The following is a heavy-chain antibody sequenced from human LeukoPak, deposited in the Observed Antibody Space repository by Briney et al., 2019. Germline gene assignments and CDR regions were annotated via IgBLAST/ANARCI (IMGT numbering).Heavy chain of an antibody. J-gene: IGHJ6*04. V-gene: IGHV3-49*03. CDR2: IRTKTYAEAT. CDR1: GYTFGDYA. CDR3: SRGLRFPDV. D-gene: IGHD3-3*01. Sequence: GGSLRLSCTVSGYTFGDYALTWFRQAPGKGLEWVGFIRTKTYAEATEYGASVKGRFTFSRDDSNSIAHLQMNSLKTEDTAVYYCSRGLRFPDVWGKGTTVTVSS.